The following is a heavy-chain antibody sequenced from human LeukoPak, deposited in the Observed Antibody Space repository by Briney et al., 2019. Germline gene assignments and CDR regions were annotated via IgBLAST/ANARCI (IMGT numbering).Heavy chain of an antibody. CDR2: ISGSGGRT. V-gene: IGHV3-23*01. D-gene: IGHD5-18*01. CDR3: ARDSTYSYGHEP. J-gene: IGHJ5*02. Sequence: GGSLRRSCAASGFTFSSYAMSWVRQAPGKGLEWVSAISGSGGRTYYADSVKGRFTMSRDNSKKILYLQMNSLRAEDTAVYYCARDSTYSYGHEPWGQGTLVTVSS. CDR1: GFTFSSYA.